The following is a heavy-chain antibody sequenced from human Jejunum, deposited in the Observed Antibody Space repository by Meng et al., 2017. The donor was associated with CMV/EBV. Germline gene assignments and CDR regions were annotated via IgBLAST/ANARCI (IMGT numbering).Heavy chain of an antibody. J-gene: IGHJ4*02. D-gene: IGHD1-26*01. V-gene: IGHV1-69*04. CDR2: IIPVFDRT. CDR1: GSTFSNSA. Sequence: CKASGSTFSNSATSWVRQAPGQGLEWMGNIIPVFDRTNYAQKFQGRVTITADRSTNTAYMELSSLRSDDTAIYSCAGGLGGTIDYWGQGTLVTVSS. CDR3: AGGLGGTIDY.